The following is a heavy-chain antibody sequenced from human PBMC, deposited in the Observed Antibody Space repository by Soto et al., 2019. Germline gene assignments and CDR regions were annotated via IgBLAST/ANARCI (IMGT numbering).Heavy chain of an antibody. CDR1: GFTFMTYA. Sequence: QVQLVESGGGVVQPGRSLRLSCAASGFTFMTYAMHWVRQAPGKGLEWVALISHDGSNTYYADSVKGRFTISRDNSKNTLYLQIYSLRPEDTAVYYCARDIAIAGHRTADYWGQGTLVTVSS. D-gene: IGHD6-13*01. CDR3: ARDIAIAGHRTADY. J-gene: IGHJ4*02. V-gene: IGHV3-30-3*01. CDR2: ISHDGSNT.